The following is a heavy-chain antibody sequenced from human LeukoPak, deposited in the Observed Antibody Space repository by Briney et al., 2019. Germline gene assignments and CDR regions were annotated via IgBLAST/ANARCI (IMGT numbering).Heavy chain of an antibody. CDR3: ARERDYYDSSGYYAFDI. Sequence: ASVKVSCKASGYTFTGYYMHWVRQAPGQGLEWMGWIYPNSGGTNYAQKFQGRVTMTTDTSTSTAYMELRSLRSDDTAVYYCARERDYYDSSGYYAFDIWGQGTMVTVSS. V-gene: IGHV1-2*02. CDR1: GYTFTGYY. D-gene: IGHD3-22*01. CDR2: IYPNSGGT. J-gene: IGHJ3*02.